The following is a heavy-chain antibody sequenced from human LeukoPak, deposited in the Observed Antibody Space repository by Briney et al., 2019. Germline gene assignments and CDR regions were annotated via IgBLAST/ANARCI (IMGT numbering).Heavy chain of an antibody. V-gene: IGHV1-2*02. CDR2: IDPNTGVS. CDR3: ARGPATSAFDI. J-gene: IGHJ3*02. CDR1: GYTFTDYY. Sequence: GASVKVSCKASGYTFTDYYLHWLRQAPGQGLDWMADIDPNTGVSHYAQKFQGRVTMTRDTSISTVYMDLSWLRPDDTALYYCARGPATSAFDIWGQGTMVTVSS.